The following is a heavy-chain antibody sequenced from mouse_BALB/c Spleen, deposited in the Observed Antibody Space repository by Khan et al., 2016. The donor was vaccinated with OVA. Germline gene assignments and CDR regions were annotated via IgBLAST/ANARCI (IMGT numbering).Heavy chain of an antibody. CDR2: IDPANDNS. Sequence: EVQLQESGAELVKPGASVKLSCTASGFNIKDTHMHWVKQRPEQGLEWIGRIDPANDNSKYDPRFQGKATIPADTSSNTAFLHLSSLTSEDTAVYYCAPAGTGDYFDYWGQGTTLTVSS. CDR1: GFNIKDTH. D-gene: IGHD4-1*01. CDR3: APAGTGDYFDY. V-gene: IGHV14-3*02. J-gene: IGHJ2*01.